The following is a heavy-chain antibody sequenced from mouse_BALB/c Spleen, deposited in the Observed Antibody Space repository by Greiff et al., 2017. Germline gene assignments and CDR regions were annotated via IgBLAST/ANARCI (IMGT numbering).Heavy chain of an antibody. J-gene: IGHJ1*01. Sequence: DVQLVESGGGLVKPGGSLKLSCAASGFTFSDYYMYWVRQTPEKRLEWVATISDGGSYTYYPDSVKGRFTISRDNAKNNLYLQMSSLKSEDTAMYYCARAGSSYSYWYFDVWGAGTTVTVSS. V-gene: IGHV5-4*02. CDR3: ARAGSSYSYWYFDV. CDR1: GFTFSDYY. CDR2: ISDGGSYT. D-gene: IGHD1-1*01.